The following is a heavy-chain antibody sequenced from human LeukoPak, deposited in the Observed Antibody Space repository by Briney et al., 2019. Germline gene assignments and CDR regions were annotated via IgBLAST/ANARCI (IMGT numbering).Heavy chain of an antibody. V-gene: IGHV1-2*02. CDR3: ARDLMVRGVIVGGNWFDP. Sequence: ASVKVSCKASGYIFTGYYMHWVRQAPGQGLEWMGWINPNSGATNYAQKFQGRVTMTRDTSISTAYMELSRLRSDDTAVYYCARDLMVRGVIVGGNWFDPWGQGTLVTVSS. D-gene: IGHD3-10*01. CDR2: INPNSGAT. J-gene: IGHJ5*02. CDR1: GYIFTGYY.